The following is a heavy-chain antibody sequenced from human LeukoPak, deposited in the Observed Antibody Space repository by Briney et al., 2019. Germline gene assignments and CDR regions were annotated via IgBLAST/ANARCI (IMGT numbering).Heavy chain of an antibody. CDR1: GYTFTGYY. CDR3: ARGGVTMVAP. CDR2: TNPNSGGS. V-gene: IGHV1-2*02. Sequence: ASVKVSCKASGYTFTGYYMHWVRQAPGQGLEWMGWTNPNSGGSNYTQKFQGRVTMTRDTSISTAYMELSRLRSDDTAVYYCARGGVTMVAPWGQGTLVTVSS. D-gene: IGHD3-10*01. J-gene: IGHJ5*02.